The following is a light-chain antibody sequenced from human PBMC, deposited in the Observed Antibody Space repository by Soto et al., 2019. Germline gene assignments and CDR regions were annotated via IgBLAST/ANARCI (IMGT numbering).Light chain of an antibody. J-gene: IGKJ1*01. V-gene: IGKV1-5*03. CDR1: QSISNW. Sequence: DIQMTQSPSTLSASVGDRVTITCRASQSISNWLAWYQQKPGEAPKLLISKASSLESGVPSRFSGSGFGTEFTLTISSLQPDDFATYYCQQYKSYRAFGQGTKVDIK. CDR2: KAS. CDR3: QQYKSYRA.